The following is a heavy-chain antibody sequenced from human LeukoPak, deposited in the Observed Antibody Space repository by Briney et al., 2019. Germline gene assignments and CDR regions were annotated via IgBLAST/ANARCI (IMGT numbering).Heavy chain of an antibody. Sequence: SETLSLTCAVYGGSFSGYYWSWIRQPPGKGLEWIGYIYYSGSTNYNPSLKSRVTISVDTSKNQFSLKLSSVTAADTAVYYCARGQYYYDSSGSRGGFDYWGQGTLVTVSS. CDR1: GGSFSGYY. D-gene: IGHD3-22*01. CDR2: IYYSGST. V-gene: IGHV4-59*01. CDR3: ARGQYYYDSSGSRGGFDY. J-gene: IGHJ4*02.